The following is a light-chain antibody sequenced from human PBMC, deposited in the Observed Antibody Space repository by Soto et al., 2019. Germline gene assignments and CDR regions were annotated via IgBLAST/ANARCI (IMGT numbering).Light chain of an antibody. V-gene: IGLV2-8*01. CDR1: SSDVGAYNY. CDR3: TSYTPGGAFVV. Sequence: QSALTQPPSASGSLGQSVTVSCTGTSSDVGAYNYVSWYQQHPGKAPKLVIFEVTQRPSGVPDRFSGSKSGNTASLTVSGLQADDEADYYCTSYTPGGAFVVFGGGTKLTVL. CDR2: EVT. J-gene: IGLJ2*01.